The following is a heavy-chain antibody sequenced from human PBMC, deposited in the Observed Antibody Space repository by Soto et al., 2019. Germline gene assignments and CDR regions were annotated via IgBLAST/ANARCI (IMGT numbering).Heavy chain of an antibody. CDR2: VYDTWST. D-gene: IGHD3-10*01. Sequence: QVQVQQSGPGLVKPSETLSLTCTVSSGPSKSHNWGWIRQPPGRGLEWIGYVYDTWSTSYNPSLKRRVTVSADTYTNRISLTLRFVTAADTAVYYCVRQGIGFLHGLVDVWGQGTTVIVSS. CDR1: SGPSKSHN. CDR3: VRQGIGFLHGLVDV. V-gene: IGHV4-59*08. J-gene: IGHJ6*01.